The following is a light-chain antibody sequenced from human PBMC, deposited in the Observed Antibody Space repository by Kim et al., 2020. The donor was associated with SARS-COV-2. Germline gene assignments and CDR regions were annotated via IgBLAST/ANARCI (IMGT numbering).Light chain of an antibody. Sequence: DIQMTQYPSSLSASVGDRVTITCRASQDISRYLNWYQQKPGKAPKLLIYTASSLQSGVPSRFTGSGSETDFTLTISSLQPEDFATYYCQQTFSAPRTFCQGTTMYIK. J-gene: IGKJ1*01. CDR2: TAS. CDR3: QQTFSAPRT. CDR1: QDISRY. V-gene: IGKV1-39*01.